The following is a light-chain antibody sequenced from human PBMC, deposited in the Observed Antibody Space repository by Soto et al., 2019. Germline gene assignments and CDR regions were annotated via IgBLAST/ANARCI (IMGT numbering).Light chain of an antibody. CDR1: SSDVGAYNH. J-gene: IGLJ1*01. Sequence: QSVLAQPASVSGSPGQAITISCTGTSSDVGAYNHVSWYQQHPGKAPKFVIYEVSNRPSGVSNRFSGSKSGNAASLTISGLQAEDEADYYCSSYTGSNLGVFGTGTKVTVL. CDR3: SSYTGSNLGV. CDR2: EVS. V-gene: IGLV2-14*01.